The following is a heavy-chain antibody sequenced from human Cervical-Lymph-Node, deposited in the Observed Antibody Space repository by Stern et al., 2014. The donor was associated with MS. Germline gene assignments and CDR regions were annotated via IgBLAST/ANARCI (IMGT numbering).Heavy chain of an antibody. J-gene: IGHJ4*02. D-gene: IGHD3-10*01. CDR3: ARRVILLWFGESPHFDY. Sequence: QVQLVQSGAEVKKPGASVKVSCKASGYTFTSYGISWVRQAPGQRLEWMAWIRAYHGNTNSAHKVQGSVTMTTDPSTRTACMAPRSLRSDDTAVYYCARRVILLWFGESPHFDYWGQGTLVTVSS. CDR2: IRAYHGNT. CDR1: GYTFTSYG. V-gene: IGHV1-18*01.